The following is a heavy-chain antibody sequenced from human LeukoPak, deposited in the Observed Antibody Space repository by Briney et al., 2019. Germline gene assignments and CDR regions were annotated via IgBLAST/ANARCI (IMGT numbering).Heavy chain of an antibody. V-gene: IGHV3-74*01. CDR2: INSDGSAT. D-gene: IGHD3-16*02. J-gene: IGHJ4*02. CDR1: GFTFGSPW. CDR3: ARGTAGYHSSYFDY. Sequence: GGSLRLSCAASGFTFGSPWMHWVRQAPGKGLVWVSCINSDGSATAYADSVKGRFTISRDNAENTLYLQMNSLRAEDTAVYYCARGTAGYHSSYFDYWGQGTLVTVSS.